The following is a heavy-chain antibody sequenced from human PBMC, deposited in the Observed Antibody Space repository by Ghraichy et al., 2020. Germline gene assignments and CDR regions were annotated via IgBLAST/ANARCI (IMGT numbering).Heavy chain of an antibody. D-gene: IGHD4-11*01. Sequence: GESLNISCKGSGYSFGGYWIAWVRQLPGKGLEWMGIIYPADSDTRYSPSFRGQVIISVDKSISTAYLQWSTLKASDTAIYYCARLSNYDWHLDFWSRGTLVTVSS. J-gene: IGHJ2*01. CDR2: IYPADSDT. CDR3: ARLSNYDWHLDF. V-gene: IGHV5-51*01. CDR1: GYSFGGYW.